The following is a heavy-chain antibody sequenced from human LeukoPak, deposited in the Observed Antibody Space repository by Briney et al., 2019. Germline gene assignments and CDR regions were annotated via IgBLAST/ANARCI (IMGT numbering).Heavy chain of an antibody. CDR3: AREKAVADYFDY. D-gene: IGHD6-19*01. Sequence: IPSETLSLTCTVSGGSISSYYWSWIRQPPGKGLEWIGYIYYTGRTNYNPSLKSRVTFSVDTSMNQFSLKLSSVTAADTAVYYCAREKAVADYFDYWGPGTLVTV. CDR1: GGSISSYY. CDR2: IYYTGRT. V-gene: IGHV4-59*01. J-gene: IGHJ4*02.